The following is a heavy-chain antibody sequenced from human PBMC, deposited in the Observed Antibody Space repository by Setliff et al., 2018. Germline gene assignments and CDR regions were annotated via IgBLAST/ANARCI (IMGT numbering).Heavy chain of an antibody. J-gene: IGHJ6*02. V-gene: IGHV1-2*04. D-gene: IGHD3-10*01. Sequence: ASVKVSCKASGYTFTGYYMHWVRQAPGQGLEWMGWINPNSGGTNYAQKFQGWVTMTRDTSISTAYMELSRLRSEDTAVYYCARDPGPPMVRGVIRRYYYYYGMDVWGQGTTVTVSS. CDR3: ARDPGPPMVRGVIRRYYYYYGMDV. CDR2: INPNSGGT. CDR1: GYTFTGYY.